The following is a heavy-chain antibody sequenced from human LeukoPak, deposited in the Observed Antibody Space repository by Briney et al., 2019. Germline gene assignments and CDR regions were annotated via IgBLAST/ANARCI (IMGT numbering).Heavy chain of an antibody. CDR1: GFTFSDYY. J-gene: IGHJ5*02. V-gene: IGHV3-11*01. CDR3: AKDNSRDGSGPNWFDP. D-gene: IGHD3-10*01. CDR2: ISYSGSTI. Sequence: GGSLRLSCAASGFTFSDYYMSWIRQAPGKGLEGVSYISYSGSTIYYADSVKGRFTISRDDAKNLLYLQMNSLRAEDTALYYCAKDNSRDGSGPNWFDPWGQGTLVTVSS.